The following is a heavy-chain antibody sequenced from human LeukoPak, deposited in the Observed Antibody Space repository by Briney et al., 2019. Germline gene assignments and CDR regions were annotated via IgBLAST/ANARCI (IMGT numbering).Heavy chain of an antibody. CDR1: GGSISSYY. CDR2: IYYTGTT. D-gene: IGHD3-10*01. V-gene: IGHV4-59*01. Sequence: SETLSLTCTVSGGSISSYYWSWIRQPPGKGLEWIGYIYYTGTTNYNPSLRSRVTMSVDTSKNQFSLRLSSVTAADTAVYYCARGVTIVRGVVLTGGEYFDYWGRGTLVTVSS. CDR3: ARGVTIVRGVVLTGGEYFDY. J-gene: IGHJ4*02.